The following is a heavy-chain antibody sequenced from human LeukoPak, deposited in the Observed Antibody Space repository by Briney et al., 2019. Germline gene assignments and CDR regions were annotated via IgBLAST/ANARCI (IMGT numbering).Heavy chain of an antibody. J-gene: IGHJ4*02. D-gene: IGHD6-19*01. V-gene: IGHV3-33*01. Sequence: PGRSLRLSCTASGFTLSSYAIHWVRQAPGKGLEWVSVIYLDGSKIYYADSVKGRFTLSRDNSKNTLYLQMSSLRAEDTAVYYCARDLGIGTVAGSYFDYWGQGNLVTVSS. CDR1: GFTLSSYA. CDR3: ARDLGIGTVAGSYFDY. CDR2: IYLDGSKI.